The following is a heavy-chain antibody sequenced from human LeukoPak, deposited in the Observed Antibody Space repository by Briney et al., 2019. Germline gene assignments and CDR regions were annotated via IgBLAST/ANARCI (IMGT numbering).Heavy chain of an antibody. CDR2: INPSGGST. CDR3: ARAVNTPIYYFEY. V-gene: IGHV1-46*01. Sequence: ASVKVSCKAFGYTFTSNYVHWVRQAPGQGLEWMGIINPSGGSTSYAQKFQGRITLSRDTSTSTVYMELSSLRSDDTAVYYCARAVNTPIYYFEYWGQGALVTVSS. J-gene: IGHJ4*02. D-gene: IGHD1/OR15-1a*01. CDR1: GYTFTSNY.